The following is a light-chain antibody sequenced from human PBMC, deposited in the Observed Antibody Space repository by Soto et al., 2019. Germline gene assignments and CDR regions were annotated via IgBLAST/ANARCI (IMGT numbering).Light chain of an antibody. CDR2: GNT. V-gene: IGLV1-40*01. Sequence: QAVVTQPTSVSVAPGQRVTISCTVSIANIGSTYDVQWYQQLPGTAPKLLIHGNTNRPSGVPDRFSGSKSGISASLAITELHADDEGDYYCQSYDDSLSVHYVFGSGTKLTV. CDR1: IANIGSTYD. J-gene: IGLJ1*01. CDR3: QSYDDSLSVHYV.